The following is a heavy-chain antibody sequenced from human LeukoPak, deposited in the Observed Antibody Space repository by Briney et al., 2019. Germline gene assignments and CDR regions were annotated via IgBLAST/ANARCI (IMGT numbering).Heavy chain of an antibody. V-gene: IGHV7-4-1*02. CDR2: INTNTGNP. CDR1: GYTFTSYA. D-gene: IGHD3-22*01. CDR3: ARIRVSQTYYYDSSGYNWFDP. Sequence: ASVKVSCKASGYTFTSYAMNWVRQAPGQGLEWMGWINTNTGNPTYAQGFTGRFVFSLDTSVSTAYLQISSLKAEDTAVYYCARIRVSQTYYYDSSGYNWFDPWGQGTLVTVSS. J-gene: IGHJ5*02.